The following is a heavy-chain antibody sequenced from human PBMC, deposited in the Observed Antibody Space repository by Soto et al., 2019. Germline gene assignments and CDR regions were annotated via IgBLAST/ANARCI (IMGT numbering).Heavy chain of an antibody. CDR3: ARDAVTIFWTGPHRYYYYYMDV. CDR2: INQYGSEK. J-gene: IGHJ6*03. CDR1: GFTFNNYW. Sequence: GGSLRLSCAASGFTFNNYWMSWVRQAPGQGLEWVANINQYGSEKYYVDSVKGRFTISRDNAKNSLYLQMNSLRVEDTAMYYCARDAVTIFWTGPHRYYYYYMDVWGKGTTVTVSS. V-gene: IGHV3-7*01. D-gene: IGHD3-3*01.